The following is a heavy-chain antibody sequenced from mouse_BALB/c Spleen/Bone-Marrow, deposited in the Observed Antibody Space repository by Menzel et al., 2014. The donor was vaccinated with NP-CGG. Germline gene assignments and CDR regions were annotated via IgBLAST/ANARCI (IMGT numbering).Heavy chain of an antibody. Sequence: EVHLVESGGGLVQPEGSLILSCATSGFTFTDYYMNWVRQPPGKALEWLAFIRNKAYGYTTEYSASVKGRFTISRDNSQNILYLQMNTLRAEDSATYYCARDMGGLLFDSWGQGTTLSVSS. CDR1: GFTFTDYY. J-gene: IGHJ2*01. CDR3: ARDMGGLLFDS. V-gene: IGHV7-3*02. CDR2: IRNKAYGYTT. D-gene: IGHD1-1*01.